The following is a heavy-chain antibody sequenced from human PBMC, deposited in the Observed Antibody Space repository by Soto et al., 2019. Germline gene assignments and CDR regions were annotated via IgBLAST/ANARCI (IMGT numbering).Heavy chain of an antibody. J-gene: IGHJ4*02. CDR1: GFTVSPSQ. CDR2: ISYDGSNK. D-gene: IGHD6-6*01. CDR3: ARDRIAARPVSCFDY. Sequence: PGGSLRLSCAASGFTVSPSQMTRVRQAPGKGLEWVAVISYDGSNKYYADSVKGRFTISRDNSKNTLYLQMNSLRAEDTAVYYCARDRIAARPVSCFDYWGQGTLVTVSS. V-gene: IGHV3-30-3*01.